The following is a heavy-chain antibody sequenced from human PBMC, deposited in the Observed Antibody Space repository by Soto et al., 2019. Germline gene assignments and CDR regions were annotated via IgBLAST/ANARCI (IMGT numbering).Heavy chain of an antibody. D-gene: IGHD1-1*01. V-gene: IGHV1-69*13. CDR2: IIPIFGTA. Sequence: GASVKVSCKASGGTFSSYAISWVRQAPGQGLEWMGGIIPIFGTANYAQKFQGRVTITADESTSTAYMELSSLRSEVTAVYYCARERNGYNWFDPWGQGTLVTVSS. CDR1: GGTFSSYA. J-gene: IGHJ5*02. CDR3: ARERNGYNWFDP.